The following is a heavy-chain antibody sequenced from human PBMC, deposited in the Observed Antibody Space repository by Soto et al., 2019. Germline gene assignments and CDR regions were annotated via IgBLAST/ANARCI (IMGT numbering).Heavy chain of an antibody. J-gene: IGHJ4*02. CDR1: GYTFTGYA. CDR2: INAGNVNT. V-gene: IGHV1-3*05. CDR3: ARAVAVPADFDY. Sequence: QVQLVQSGAEEKKPGASVKVSCKASGYTFTGYALHWVRQAPGQRLEWMGWINAGNVNTKYSQKFQGRVTITRDTSASTAYMDLSSLRSEDTAVYYCARAVAVPADFDYWGQGTRVTVSS. D-gene: IGHD6-19*01.